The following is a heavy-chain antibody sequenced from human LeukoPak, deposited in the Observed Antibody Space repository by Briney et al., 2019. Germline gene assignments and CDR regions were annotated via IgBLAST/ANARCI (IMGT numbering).Heavy chain of an antibody. CDR2: IYYSGST. J-gene: IGHJ4*02. V-gene: IGHV4-59*01. D-gene: IGHD2-15*01. CDR3: ARAYCSGGSCFDY. CDR1: GGSINYYY. Sequence: KSSETLSLTCTVSGGSINYYYWMWIRQPPGKGLEWLGYIYYSGSTNYNPSLKSRVTISVDTSKNQFSLKLSSVTAADTAVYYCARAYCSGGSCFDYWGQGTLVTVSS.